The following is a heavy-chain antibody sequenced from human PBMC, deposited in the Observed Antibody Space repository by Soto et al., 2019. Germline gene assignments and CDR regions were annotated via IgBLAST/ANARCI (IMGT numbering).Heavy chain of an antibody. J-gene: IGHJ4*02. CDR1: GGAFSGYI. D-gene: IGHD6-19*01. V-gene: IGHV4-34*01. CDR3: ARGLITWSQYSGGWYYFDS. Sequence: QVQLQQSGAGLLKPSETLSLTCDVYGGAFSGYIWTWIRQTPGKGLQWIGQINHSGSANYNPSLKSLVTISVHTSNSQFSLALSSVTAADTAVYYCARGLITWSQYSGGWYYFDSWGQGTQVTVSS. CDR2: INHSGSA.